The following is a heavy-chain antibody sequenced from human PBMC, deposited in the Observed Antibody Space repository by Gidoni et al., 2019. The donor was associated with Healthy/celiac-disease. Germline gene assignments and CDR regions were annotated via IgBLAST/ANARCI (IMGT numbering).Heavy chain of an antibody. CDR3: AKGRYYDSSGHYYFDY. V-gene: IGHV3-23*01. D-gene: IGHD3-22*01. CDR1: GFTFSSYA. Sequence: EVQLLESGGGLVQPGGSLRLSCAASGFTFSSYAMSWVRQAPGKGLEWVSAISGSGGSTYYADSVKSRFTISRDNSKNTLYLQMNSLRAEDTAVYYCAKGRYYDSSGHYYFDYWGQGTLVTVSS. J-gene: IGHJ4*02. CDR2: ISGSGGST.